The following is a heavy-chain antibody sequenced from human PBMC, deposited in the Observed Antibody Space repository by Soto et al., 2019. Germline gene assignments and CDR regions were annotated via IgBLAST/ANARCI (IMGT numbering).Heavy chain of an antibody. CDR1: GHSISADY. V-gene: IGHV4-4*07. CDR3: ARDVGGSVVPHWFDP. CDR2: VDASGNT. D-gene: IGHD3-22*01. Sequence: QVQLQESGPGLVKASETLSPSCTVSGHSISADYWSWIRQPAGKRLEWIGRVDASGNTNYNPSLKSRVTMSVDTSKNQFFLKVRSVTAADTAMYFCARDVGGSVVPHWFDPWGQGALVTVSS. J-gene: IGHJ5*02.